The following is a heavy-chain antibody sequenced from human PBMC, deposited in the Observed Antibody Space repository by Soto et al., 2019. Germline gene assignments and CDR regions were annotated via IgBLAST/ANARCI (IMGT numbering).Heavy chain of an antibody. CDR1: GGSISSSSYY. Sequence: ASETLSLTCTVSGGSISSSSYYWGWIRQPPGKGLEWIGSIYYSGSTYYNPSLKSRVTISVDTSKNQFSLKLSSVTAADTAVYYCASQRKYSSRWKSGSGIFDIWGPGKMVTVSS. J-gene: IGHJ3*02. V-gene: IGHV4-39*01. CDR3: ASQRKYSSRWKSGSGIFDI. CDR2: IYYSGST. D-gene: IGHD6-13*01.